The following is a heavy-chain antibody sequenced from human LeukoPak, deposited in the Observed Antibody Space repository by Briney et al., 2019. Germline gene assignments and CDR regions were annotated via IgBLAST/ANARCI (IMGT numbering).Heavy chain of an antibody. V-gene: IGHV4-59*01. CDR3: ARDTFLHYDSSGYYSYYYGMDV. Sequence: SETLSLTCTVSGGSISSYYWSWIRQPPGKGLEWIGYIYYSGSTNYNPSLKSRVTISVDTSKNQFSLKLSSVTAADTAVYYCARDTFLHYDSSGYYSYYYGMDVWGQGTTVTVSS. CDR1: GGSISSYY. CDR2: IYYSGST. J-gene: IGHJ6*02. D-gene: IGHD3-22*01.